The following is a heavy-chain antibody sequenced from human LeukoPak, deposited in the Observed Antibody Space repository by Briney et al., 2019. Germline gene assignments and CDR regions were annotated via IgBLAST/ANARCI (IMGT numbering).Heavy chain of an antibody. Sequence: SEALSLTCTVSGGSISSYYWSWIRQRPGKGLEWIGYIYYSGSTNYNPSLKSRVTISVDTSKNQFSLKLSSVTAADTAVYYCARSPLLTTVTLFDYWGQGTLVTVSS. D-gene: IGHD4-17*01. CDR2: IYYSGST. V-gene: IGHV4-59*01. CDR1: GGSISSYY. CDR3: ARSPLLTTVTLFDY. J-gene: IGHJ4*02.